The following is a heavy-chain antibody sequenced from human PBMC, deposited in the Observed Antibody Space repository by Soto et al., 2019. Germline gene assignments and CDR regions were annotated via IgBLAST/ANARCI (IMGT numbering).Heavy chain of an antibody. J-gene: IGHJ4*02. D-gene: IGHD2-8*01. CDR3: ARDGYCTNGVCYTGWVY. CDR2: IIPILGIA. Sequence: QVQLVQSGAEVKKPGSSVKVSCKASGGTFSSYTISWVRQAPGQGLEWMGRIIPILGIANYAQKFQGRVTITADKSTSTGYMEAKRLRSEGNAVYYCARDGYCTNGVCYTGWVYWGQGTLVTVSS. CDR1: GGTFSSYT. V-gene: IGHV1-69*08.